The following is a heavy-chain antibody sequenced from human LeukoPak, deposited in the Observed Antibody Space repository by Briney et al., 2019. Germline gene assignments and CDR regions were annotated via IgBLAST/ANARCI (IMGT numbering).Heavy chain of an antibody. CDR1: GFTFSSYA. J-gene: IGHJ4*02. CDR2: ISSGDRT. D-gene: IGHD3-9*01. V-gene: IGHV3-23*01. CDR3: AKDATASPYFHWFDN. Sequence: GGSLRLSCAASGFTFSSYAMNWVRQAPGKGLEWVAGISSGDRTFHAESVKGRFTISRDKSKDTLYLQMNSLRAEDTAAYYCAKDATASPYFHWFDNWGQGTQVIVSS.